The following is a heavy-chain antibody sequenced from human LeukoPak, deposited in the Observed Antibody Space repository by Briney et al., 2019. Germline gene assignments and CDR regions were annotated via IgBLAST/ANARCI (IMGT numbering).Heavy chain of an antibody. CDR3: AKGSTAMVTYFDY. CDR1: GFTFDDYA. D-gene: IGHD5-18*01. J-gene: IGHJ4*02. V-gene: IGHV3-9*01. CDR2: ISWNSGSI. Sequence: GGSLRLSCAASGFTFDDYAMHWVRQAPGKGLEWVSGISWNSGSIGYADSVWGRFTISRDNAKNSLYLQMNSLRAEDTALYYCAKGSTAMVTYFDYWGQGTLVTVSS.